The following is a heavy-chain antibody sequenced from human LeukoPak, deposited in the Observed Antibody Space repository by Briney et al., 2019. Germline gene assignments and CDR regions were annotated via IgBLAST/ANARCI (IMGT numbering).Heavy chain of an antibody. D-gene: IGHD1-1*01. V-gene: IGHV3-7*01. Sequence: GGSLRLSCAASGLTFSSYAMSWVRQAPGKGLEWVANIKQDGSEEYYVDSVKGRFTISRDNAKNLLYLQMKSLRAEDTAVYYCARGSNWAFDYWGQGTLVIVSS. J-gene: IGHJ4*02. CDR3: ARGSNWAFDY. CDR1: GLTFSSYA. CDR2: IKQDGSEE.